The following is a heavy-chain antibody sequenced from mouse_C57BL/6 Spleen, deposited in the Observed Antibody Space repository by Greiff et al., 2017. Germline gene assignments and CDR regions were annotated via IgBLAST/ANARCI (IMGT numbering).Heavy chain of an antibody. V-gene: IGHV1-15*01. Sequence: VKLMESGAELVRPGASVTLSCKASGYTFTDYEMHWVKQTPVHGLEWIGAIDPETGGTAYNQKFKGKAILTADKSSSTAYMELRSLTSEDSAVYYCTRDYGSSHPFDYWGQGTTLTVSS. J-gene: IGHJ2*01. CDR3: TRDYGSSHPFDY. D-gene: IGHD1-1*01. CDR2: IDPETGGT. CDR1: GYTFTDYE.